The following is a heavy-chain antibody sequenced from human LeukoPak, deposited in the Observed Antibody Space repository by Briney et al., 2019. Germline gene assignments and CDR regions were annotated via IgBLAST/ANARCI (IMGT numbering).Heavy chain of an antibody. J-gene: IGHJ4*02. Sequence: GGSLRLSCAASGFPFSTYAMNWVRQAPGKGLEWVSVITGSGGFTQYADSVKGRFTISRDNSKNTVYLQMNSLRVEDTALYYCVRSIDYWGQGTLVTVSS. CDR2: ITGSGGFT. V-gene: IGHV3-23*01. CDR1: GFPFSTYA. CDR3: VRSIDY.